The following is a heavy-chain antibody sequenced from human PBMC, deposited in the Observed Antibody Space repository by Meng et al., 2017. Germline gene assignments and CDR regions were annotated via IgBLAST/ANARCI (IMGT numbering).Heavy chain of an antibody. CDR1: GFTFSSYS. V-gene: IGHV3-21*01. D-gene: IGHD4-17*01. Sequence: GESLKISCAASGFTFSSYSMNWVRQAPGKGLEWVSSISSSSSYIYYADSVKGRFTISRDNAKNSLYLQMNSLRAEDTAVYYCASIKGDYVPSSYGMAVWGQGNMV. J-gene: IGHJ6*01. CDR3: ASIKGDYVPSSYGMAV. CDR2: ISSSSSYI.